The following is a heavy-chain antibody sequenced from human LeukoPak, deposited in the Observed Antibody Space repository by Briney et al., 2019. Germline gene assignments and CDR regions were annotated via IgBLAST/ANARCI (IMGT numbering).Heavy chain of an antibody. D-gene: IGHD6-13*01. J-gene: IGHJ4*02. V-gene: IGHV1-69*13. CDR2: IIPIFGTA. Sequence: GASVKVSCKASGGTFSSYAISWVRQAPGQGLEWMGGIIPIFGTANYAQKFQGRVTITADESTSTAYMELSSLRSKDTAVYYCAREIAAAGEGWYFDYRGRGTLVTVSS. CDR3: AREIAAAGEGWYFDY. CDR1: GGTFSSYA.